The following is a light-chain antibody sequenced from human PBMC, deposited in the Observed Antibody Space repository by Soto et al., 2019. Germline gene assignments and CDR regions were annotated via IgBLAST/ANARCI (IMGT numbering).Light chain of an antibody. J-gene: IGKJ4*01. Sequence: DIQMTQSPSTLSASVGDRVTITCRASQSISSWLAWYQQKPGKAPKLLIYDASSLESGVPSRFSGSVSGTDCTLTISSLKTDDFAVYDCQQLSSYTLTFGGGTKVDIK. CDR3: QQLSSYTLT. CDR2: DAS. CDR1: QSISSW. V-gene: IGKV1-5*01.